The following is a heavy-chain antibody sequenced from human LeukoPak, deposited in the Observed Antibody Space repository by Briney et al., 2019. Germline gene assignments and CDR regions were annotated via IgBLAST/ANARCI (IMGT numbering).Heavy chain of an antibody. CDR2: IKKDGSEK. D-gene: IGHD1-1*01. CDR3: AGGTGMDV. CDR1: GVTFSSYW. J-gene: IGHJ6*02. V-gene: IGHV3-7*05. Sequence: GGSLRLSCAASGVTFSSYWMNWVRQAPGKGLEWVAIIKKDGSEKYYVDFVKGRFSISRDNAKNSLYLQMNSLGADDTAVYYCAGGTGMDVWGQGTPVTVSS.